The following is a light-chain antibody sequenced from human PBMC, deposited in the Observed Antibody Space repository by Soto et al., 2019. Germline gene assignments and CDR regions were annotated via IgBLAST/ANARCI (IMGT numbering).Light chain of an antibody. V-gene: IGLV1-47*01. CDR1: SSNIGGHP. J-gene: IGLJ2*01. Sequence: QSVMTQPPSVSGTPGQRITISCSGSSSNIGGHPVYWFQQLPRTAPPHLIYANTQRRSWVPDRCSVSKYGTSASLDTNALRSEDEDDYYCATWDDTLSGLEFGGGTKLTVL. CDR2: ANT. CDR3: ATWDDTLSGLE.